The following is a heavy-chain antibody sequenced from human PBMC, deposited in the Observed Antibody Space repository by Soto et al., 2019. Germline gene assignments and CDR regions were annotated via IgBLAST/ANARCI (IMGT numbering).Heavy chain of an antibody. Sequence: QVQLVQSGAEVKRPGSSVKVSCKASGDTFNFYSINWVRQAPGLGLEWMGRVNPIVSMSNYAQRFQGRVTRPADKSTGTAYIELSGLSSEDTAIYYGATSYGSGYRAFDYWGQGALVTVSS. CDR3: ATSYGSGYRAFDY. CDR2: VNPIVSMS. D-gene: IGHD3-10*01. V-gene: IGHV1-69*04. J-gene: IGHJ4*02. CDR1: GDTFNFYS.